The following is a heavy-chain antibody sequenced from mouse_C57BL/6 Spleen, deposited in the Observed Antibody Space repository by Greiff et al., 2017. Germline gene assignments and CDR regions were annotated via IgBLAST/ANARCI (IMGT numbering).Heavy chain of an antibody. D-gene: IGHD1-1*01. J-gene: IGHJ2*01. CDR1: GFTFSSYA. CDR3: ARKVVATGYFDY. CDR2: ISDGGSYT. Sequence: EVKLVESGGGLVKPGGSLKLSCAASGFTFSSYAMSWVRQTPEKRLEWVATISDGGSYTYYPDNVKGRFTISRDNAKNNLYLQMSHLKSEDTAMYYCARKVVATGYFDYWGQGTTLTVSS. V-gene: IGHV5-4*03.